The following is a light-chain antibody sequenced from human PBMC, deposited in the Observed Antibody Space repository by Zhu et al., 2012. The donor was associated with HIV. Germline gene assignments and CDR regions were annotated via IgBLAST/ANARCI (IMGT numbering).Light chain of an antibody. J-gene: IGKJ1*01. Sequence: EIVLTQSPGTLSLSPGDRATLSCRASQSVTNDYLAWYQQKPGQAPRLLIYGASQTDFILTISRVEPEDFAVYYCHQYLSSPETFGQGTKVEIK. V-gene: IGKV3-20*01. CDR2: GAS. CDR1: QSVTNDY. CDR3: HQYLSSPET.